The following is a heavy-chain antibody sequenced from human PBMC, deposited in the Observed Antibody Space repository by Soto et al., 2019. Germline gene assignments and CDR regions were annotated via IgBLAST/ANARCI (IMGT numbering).Heavy chain of an antibody. D-gene: IGHD5-12*01. Sequence: SVKVSCKASGGTFSSYAISWVRQAPGQGLEWMGGIIPIFGTANYAQKFQGRVTITADESTSTAYMELSSLRSEDTAVYYCGRERGYSGYELYYFDYWGQGTLVTVSS. CDR2: IIPIFGTA. CDR3: GRERGYSGYELYYFDY. CDR1: GGTFSSYA. V-gene: IGHV1-69*13. J-gene: IGHJ4*02.